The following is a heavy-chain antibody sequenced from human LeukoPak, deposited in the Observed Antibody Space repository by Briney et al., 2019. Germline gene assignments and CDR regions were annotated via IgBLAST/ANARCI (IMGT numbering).Heavy chain of an antibody. V-gene: IGHV4-59*01. CDR3: ARDVGATPGWFDP. D-gene: IGHD1-26*01. CDR1: GGSISSYY. Sequence: SGTLSLTCTVSGGSISSYYWNWIRQPPGKGLEWIGYIYNSGSTNYNPSLKSRVTISVDTSKNQFSLKLSSVTAVDTAVYYCARDVGATPGWFDPWGQGTLVTVSS. CDR2: IYNSGST. J-gene: IGHJ5*02.